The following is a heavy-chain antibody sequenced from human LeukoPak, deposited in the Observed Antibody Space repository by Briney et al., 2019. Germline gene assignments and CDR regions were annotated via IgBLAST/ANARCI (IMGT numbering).Heavy chain of an antibody. CDR2: ISGDGITT. V-gene: IGHV3-43*02. CDR1: GFTFHSYA. Sequence: GGSLRLSCAASGFTFHSYAIHWVRHAPGKGLEWVSLISGDGITTYFADSVKGRFTISRDNSKSSLFLQMNSLRTEDTALYYCARDHVYGGADYWGQGTLVTVSS. J-gene: IGHJ4*02. D-gene: IGHD5/OR15-5a*01. CDR3: ARDHVYGGADY.